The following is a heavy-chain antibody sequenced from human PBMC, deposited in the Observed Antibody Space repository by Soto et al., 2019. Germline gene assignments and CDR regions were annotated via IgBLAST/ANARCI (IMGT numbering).Heavy chain of an antibody. CDR2: ISYDGSNK. CDR3: ARDSSGWYFYYGMDV. Sequence: LRLSCAASGFTFSSYAMHWVRQAPGKGLEWVAVISYDGSNKYYADSVKGRFTISRDNSKNTLYLQTNSLRAEDTAVYYCARDSSGWYFYYGMDVWGQGTTVTVSS. D-gene: IGHD6-19*01. V-gene: IGHV3-30-3*01. CDR1: GFTFSSYA. J-gene: IGHJ6*02.